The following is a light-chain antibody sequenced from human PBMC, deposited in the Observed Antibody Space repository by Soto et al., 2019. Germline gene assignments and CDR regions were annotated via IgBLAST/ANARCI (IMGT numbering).Light chain of an antibody. CDR2: NVS. CDR3: SSYTNTSPHVI. Sequence: QSVLTQPASVSGSPGQSTTISCTGASSDIGGYNHVSWYQQHPGKAPKLIIYNVSHRPSGVSTRFSGSKYGNTASLIIAGLQAEDEADYFCSSYTNTSPHVIFGGGTKVTVL. J-gene: IGLJ2*01. V-gene: IGLV2-14*03. CDR1: SSDIGGYNH.